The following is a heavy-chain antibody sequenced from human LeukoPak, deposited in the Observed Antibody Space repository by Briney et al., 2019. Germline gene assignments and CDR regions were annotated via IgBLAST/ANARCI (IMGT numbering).Heavy chain of an antibody. Sequence: GGSLRLSCAASGFTFSSYSMNWVRQAPGKGLEWVSAISGSGGSTYYADSVKGRFTISRDNSKNTLYLQMNSLRAEDTAVYYCAKPYNYDILTGYRHFDYWGQGTLVTVSS. CDR2: ISGSGGST. V-gene: IGHV3-23*01. CDR3: AKPYNYDILTGYRHFDY. CDR1: GFTFSSYS. D-gene: IGHD3-9*01. J-gene: IGHJ4*02.